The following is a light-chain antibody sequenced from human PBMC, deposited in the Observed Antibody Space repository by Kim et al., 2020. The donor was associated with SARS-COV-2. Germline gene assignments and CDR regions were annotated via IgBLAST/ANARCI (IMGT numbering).Light chain of an antibody. V-gene: IGKV3D-15*03. J-gene: IGKJ3*01. Sequence: PRERTAPPCWASRSISSTFASYQQQTGHDPRRLLYDASISTTGILASFIGSGSSTEFTLPISILQSEDYSVFFCQQQYNWSPFTFGPGTKVDIK. CDR2: DAS. CDR3: QQQYNWSPFT. CDR1: RSISST.